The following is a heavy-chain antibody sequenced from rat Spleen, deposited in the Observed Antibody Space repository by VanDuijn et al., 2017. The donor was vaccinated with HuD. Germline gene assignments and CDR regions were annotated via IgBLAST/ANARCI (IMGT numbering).Heavy chain of an antibody. CDR2: ISTGGGNT. CDR1: GFSFSTYG. Sequence: EVKLVESGGGLVQPGRSLKLSCAASGFSFSTYGMAWVRQAPTKGLEWVASISTGGGNTYYRDSVKGRFTISRDNAKNTLYLQMDSLRSEDTALYYCTVEELRVANWFAYWGQGTLVTVSS. D-gene: IGHD1-11*01. V-gene: IGHV5S13*01. CDR3: TVEELRVANWFAY. J-gene: IGHJ3*01.